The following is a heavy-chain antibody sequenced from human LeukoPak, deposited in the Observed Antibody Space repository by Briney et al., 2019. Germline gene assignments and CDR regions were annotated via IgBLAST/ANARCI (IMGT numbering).Heavy chain of an antibody. Sequence: ASVKVSCKASGYTFTGYYMHWVRQAPGQGLEWMGWINPNSGGTNYAQKFQGRVTMTRDTSISTAYMELSRLRSDDTAVYYCARRIREGYNRFDYWGQGTLVTVSS. D-gene: IGHD5-24*01. V-gene: IGHV1-2*02. J-gene: IGHJ4*02. CDR1: GYTFTGYY. CDR2: INPNSGGT. CDR3: ARRIREGYNRFDY.